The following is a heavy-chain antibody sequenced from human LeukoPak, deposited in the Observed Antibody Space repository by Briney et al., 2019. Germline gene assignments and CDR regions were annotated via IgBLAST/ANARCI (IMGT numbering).Heavy chain of an antibody. V-gene: IGHV3-21*01. Sequence: GGSLRLSCAASGFTFSSYSMNWVRQAPGKGLEWVSSISSSSSYIYYADSVKGRFTISRDNAKNSLYLQMNSLRAEDTAVYYCAKASLRYFDWLSRFDYWGQGTLVTVSS. J-gene: IGHJ4*02. CDR3: AKASLRYFDWLSRFDY. CDR1: GFTFSSYS. CDR2: ISSSSSYI. D-gene: IGHD3-9*01.